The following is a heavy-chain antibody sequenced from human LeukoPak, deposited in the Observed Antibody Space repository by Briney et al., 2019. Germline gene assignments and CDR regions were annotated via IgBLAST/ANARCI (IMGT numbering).Heavy chain of an antibody. CDR1: GDSISGYF. D-gene: IGHD3-10*01. J-gene: IGHJ3*02. V-gene: IGHV4-34*01. CDR2: INHSGST. CDR3: AREGKAFDI. Sequence: SETLSLTCTVSGDSISGYFWSWIRQPPGKGLEWIGEINHSGSTNYNPSLKSRVTISVDTSKNQFSLKLSSVTAADTAVYYCAREGKAFDIWGQGTMVTVSS.